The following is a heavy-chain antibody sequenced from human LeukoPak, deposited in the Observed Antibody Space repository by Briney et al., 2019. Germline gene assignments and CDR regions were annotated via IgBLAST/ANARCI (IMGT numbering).Heavy chain of an antibody. CDR1: GFTFSSYE. D-gene: IGHD2-2*01. V-gene: IGHV3-48*03. CDR3: AREYLYYFDY. Sequence: GGSLRLSCAASGFTFSSYEMNWVRQAPGKGLEWVSYISSTGSTIHYADSVKGRFTISRDNAKNSLYLHLNSLRAEDTAVYYCAREYLYYFDYCGQGTLVTVSS. CDR2: ISSTGSTI. J-gene: IGHJ4*02.